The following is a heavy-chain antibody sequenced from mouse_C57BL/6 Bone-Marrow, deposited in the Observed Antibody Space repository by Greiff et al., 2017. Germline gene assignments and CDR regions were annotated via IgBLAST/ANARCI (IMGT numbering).Heavy chain of an antibody. Sequence: VHVKQSGPELVKPGASVKISCKASGYSFTDYNMNSVKQSNGKSLEWIGVINPNYGTTSYNQKFKGKATLTVDQSSSTAYMQLNSLTSEDSAVYYCAIDTTVVAEGFAYWGQGTLVTVSA. D-gene: IGHD1-1*01. CDR2: INPNYGTT. CDR1: GYSFTDYN. J-gene: IGHJ3*01. V-gene: IGHV1-39*01. CDR3: AIDTTVVAEGFAY.